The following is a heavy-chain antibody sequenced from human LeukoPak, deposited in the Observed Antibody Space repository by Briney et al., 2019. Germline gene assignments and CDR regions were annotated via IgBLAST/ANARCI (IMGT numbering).Heavy chain of an antibody. CDR1: GGSISSYY. D-gene: IGHD6-13*01. CDR3: ARDLPHSSSWPIDAFDI. CDR2: IYTSGST. Sequence: SETLSLTCTVSGGSISSYYWSWIRLPAGKGLEWIGRIYTSGSTNHNPSLKSRVTMSVDTSKNQFSLKLSSVTAADTAVYYCARDLPHSSSWPIDAFDIWGQGTMVTVSS. V-gene: IGHV4-4*07. J-gene: IGHJ3*02.